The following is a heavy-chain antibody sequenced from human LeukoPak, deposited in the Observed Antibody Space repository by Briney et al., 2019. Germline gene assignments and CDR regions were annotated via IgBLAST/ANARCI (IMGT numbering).Heavy chain of an antibody. D-gene: IGHD6-13*01. CDR3: ACRDLTSTWSFP. CDR1: GYSFTSYW. V-gene: IGHV5-51*01. J-gene: IGHJ5*01. CDR2: IYPGDSRI. Sequence: GESLKISCQGFGYSFTSYWIGWVRQMPGKGMEWMGVIYPGDSRIRYNPSFQSQVTISVDNSIITTYLQWVNLKASDTAMYYCACRDLTSTWSFPWGQGTLVTVSS.